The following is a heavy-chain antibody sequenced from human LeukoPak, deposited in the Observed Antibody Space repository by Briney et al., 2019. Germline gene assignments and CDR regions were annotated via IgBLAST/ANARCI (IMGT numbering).Heavy chain of an antibody. D-gene: IGHD3-22*01. V-gene: IGHV3-23*01. CDR2: ISGSGGST. CDR3: ATGSGYYSVY. J-gene: IGHJ4*02. CDR1: GGTFSSYA. Sequence: ASVKVSCKASGGTFSSYAISWVRQAPGKGLEWVSAISGSGGSTYYADSVKGRFTISRDNSKNTLYLQMNSLRAEDTAVYYCATGSGYYSVYWGQGTLVTVSS.